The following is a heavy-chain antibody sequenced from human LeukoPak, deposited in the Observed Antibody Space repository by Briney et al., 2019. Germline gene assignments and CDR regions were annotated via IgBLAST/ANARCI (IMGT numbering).Heavy chain of an antibody. CDR1: GYTFTGNY. J-gene: IGHJ5*02. D-gene: IGHD5-24*01. Sequence: ASVKVSCKASGYTFTGNYIHWVRQAPGQGLEWMGWINPKSGGTDYAQKFQGRVTMTRDTSISTAYMELSRLTSDDTAVYYCARDLETISPGWFDPWAREPWSPSPQ. V-gene: IGHV1-2*02. CDR3: ARDLETISPGWFDP. CDR2: INPKSGGT.